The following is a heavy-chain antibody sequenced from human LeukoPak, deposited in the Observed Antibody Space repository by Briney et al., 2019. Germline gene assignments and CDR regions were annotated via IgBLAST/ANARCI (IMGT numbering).Heavy chain of an antibody. Sequence: SETLSLTCTVSGGSISSSSYYWGWIRQPPGKGLEWIGSIYYSGSTYYNPSLKSRVTISVDTSKNQFSLKLSSVTAADTAVYYCARDIRGRRTPDWFDPWGQGTLVTVSS. D-gene: IGHD2-2*02. CDR2: IYYSGST. V-gene: IGHV4-39*07. CDR1: GGSISSSSYY. CDR3: ARDIRGRRTPDWFDP. J-gene: IGHJ5*02.